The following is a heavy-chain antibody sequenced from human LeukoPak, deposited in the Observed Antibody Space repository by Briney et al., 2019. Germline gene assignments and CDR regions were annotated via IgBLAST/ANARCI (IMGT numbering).Heavy chain of an antibody. CDR1: GGSFSGYY. Sequence: SETLSLTCAVYGGSFSGYYWSWIRQPPGKGLEWIGEINHSGSTNYNPSLKSRVTISVDTSKNQFSLKLSSVTAADTAVYYCARAVGSYGVDYWGQETLVTVSS. V-gene: IGHV4-34*01. CDR2: INHSGST. D-gene: IGHD3-16*01. CDR3: ARAVGSYGVDY. J-gene: IGHJ4*02.